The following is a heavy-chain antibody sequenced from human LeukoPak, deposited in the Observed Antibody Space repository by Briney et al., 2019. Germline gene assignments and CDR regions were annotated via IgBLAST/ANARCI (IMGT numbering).Heavy chain of an antibody. V-gene: IGHV4-34*01. D-gene: IGHD3-22*01. CDR1: GGSFSGYY. J-gene: IGHJ2*01. CDR2: INHSGST. Sequence: SETLSLTCAVYGGSFSGYYWSWIRQPPGKGLEWIGEINHSGSTYYNPSLKSRVTISVDRSKNQFSLKLSSVTAADTAVYYCARDHDSSGYYGGYFDLWGRGTLVTVSS. CDR3: ARDHDSSGYYGGYFDL.